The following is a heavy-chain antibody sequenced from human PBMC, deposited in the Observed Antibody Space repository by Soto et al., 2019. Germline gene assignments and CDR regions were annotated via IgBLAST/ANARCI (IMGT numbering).Heavy chain of an antibody. V-gene: IGHV1-3*01. CDR1: GYTFTSYA. CDR3: AREYVSRRCYVDY. D-gene: IGHD3-16*01. J-gene: IGHJ4*02. CDR2: INAGNGNT. Sequence: ASVKVSCKASGYTFTSYAMHWVRQAPGQRLEWMGWINAGNGNTKYSQKFQGRVTITRDTSASTAYMELSSLRSEDTAVYYCAREYVSRRCYVDYGGRGALVPVSS.